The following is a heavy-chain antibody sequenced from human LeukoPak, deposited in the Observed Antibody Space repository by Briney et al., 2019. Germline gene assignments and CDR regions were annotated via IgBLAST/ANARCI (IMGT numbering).Heavy chain of an antibody. Sequence: GGSLRLSCAASGFTFSSYWMHWVRQAPGKGLEWVAVISYDGSNKYYADSVKGRFTIYRDNSKNTLYLQMNSLRAEDTAVYYCARAHYDILTGPLGSGMDVWGQGTTVTVSS. CDR3: ARAHYDILTGPLGSGMDV. CDR1: GFTFSSYW. D-gene: IGHD3-9*01. V-gene: IGHV3-30*03. J-gene: IGHJ6*02. CDR2: ISYDGSNK.